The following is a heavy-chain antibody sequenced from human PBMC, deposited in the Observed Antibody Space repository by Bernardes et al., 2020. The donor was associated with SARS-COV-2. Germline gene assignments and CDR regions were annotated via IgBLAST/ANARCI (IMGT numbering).Heavy chain of an antibody. J-gene: IGHJ6*02. CDR1: GYSFTIHW. Sequence: GGAMKISCKASGYSFTIHWMGWVRQMPGKGLEWMGIIYPGDSDTRYSPSFQGQVIISADKSISTAYLQWSSLKASDTAMYYCARHSNSGYDWVGLNGMDVWGQGTTVTVSS. CDR3: ARHSNSGYDWVGLNGMDV. CDR2: IYPGDSDT. D-gene: IGHD5-12*01. V-gene: IGHV5-51*01.